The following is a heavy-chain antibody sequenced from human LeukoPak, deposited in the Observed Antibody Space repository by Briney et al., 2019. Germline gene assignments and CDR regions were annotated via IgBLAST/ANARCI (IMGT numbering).Heavy chain of an antibody. CDR3: ARGGFLEWLYASSFDY. J-gene: IGHJ4*02. D-gene: IGHD3-3*01. Sequence: WASVKVSCKASGYTFTGYYMHWVRQAPGQGLEWMGWINPNSGGTNYAQKFQGRVTVTRDTSISTAYMELSRLRSDDTAVYYCARGGFLEWLYASSFDYWGQGTLVTVSS. CDR2: INPNSGGT. V-gene: IGHV1-2*02. CDR1: GYTFTGYY.